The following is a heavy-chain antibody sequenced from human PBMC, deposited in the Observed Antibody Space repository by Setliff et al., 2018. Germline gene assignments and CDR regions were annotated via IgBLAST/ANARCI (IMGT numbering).Heavy chain of an antibody. J-gene: IGHJ6*02. D-gene: IGHD2-21*01. Sequence: SETLSLTCTVSGASISSGSHYWSWIRQSAERGLEWIGHIYTSGTTDYSPSFKSRVSISADTSKNLVSLKLNSVTAADTAVYYCTKEYVVISFVANTHSHYGMDVWGQGTTVTSP. V-gene: IGHV4-61*09. CDR3: TKEYVVISFVANTHSHYGMDV. CDR1: GASISSGSHY. CDR2: IYTSGTT.